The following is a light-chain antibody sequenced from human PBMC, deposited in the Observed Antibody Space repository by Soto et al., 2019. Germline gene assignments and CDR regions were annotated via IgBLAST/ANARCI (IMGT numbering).Light chain of an antibody. CDR2: DGS. CDR1: QSVSSF. V-gene: IGKV3-11*01. CDR3: QQRSSWPVT. J-gene: IGKJ5*01. Sequence: EIVLTQSPATLSLSPGERATLSCRASQSVSSFLAWFQQKPGQAPRLLIYDGSDRATGIPARFSGSGSGTDFTLTISSLEPEDFAVYYCQQRSSWPVTFGQGTRLEIK.